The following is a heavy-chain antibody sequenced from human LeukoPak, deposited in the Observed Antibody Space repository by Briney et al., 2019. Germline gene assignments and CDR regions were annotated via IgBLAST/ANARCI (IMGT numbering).Heavy chain of an antibody. CDR2: INHSGST. V-gene: IGHV4-34*01. CDR3: ARDRQLGTFDP. J-gene: IGHJ5*02. CDR1: GGSFSGYY. Sequence: PSETLSLTCAVYGGSFSGYYWSWIRQPPGKGLEWIGEINHSGSTNYNPSLKSRVTISVDTSKNQFSLKLSSVTAADTAVYYCARDRQLGTFDPWGQGTLVTVSS. D-gene: IGHD6-13*01.